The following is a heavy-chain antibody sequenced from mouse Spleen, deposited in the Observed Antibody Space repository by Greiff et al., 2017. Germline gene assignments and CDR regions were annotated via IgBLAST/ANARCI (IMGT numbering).Heavy chain of an antibody. V-gene: IGHV5-4*01. CDR1: GFTFSSYA. J-gene: IGHJ3*01. Sequence: EVMLVESGGGLVKPGGSLKLSCAASGFTFSSYAMSWVRQTPEKRLEWVATISDGGSYTYYPDNVKGRFTISRDNAKNNLYLQMSHLKSEDTAMYYCARDSSRFAYWGQGTLVTVSA. CDR2: ISDGGSYT. CDR3: ARDSSRFAY.